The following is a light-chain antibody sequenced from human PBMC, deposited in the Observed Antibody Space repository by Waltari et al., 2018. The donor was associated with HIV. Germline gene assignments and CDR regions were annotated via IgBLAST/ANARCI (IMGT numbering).Light chain of an antibody. Sequence: QTVVTQEPSFSVSPGGTVTLSCGLSSGSVSTTYYPSWYQHTPGQAPRTLIYNTNTRSSGVPDRFSGSILGNKAALNITGAQADDECDYYCVLYMGSGISVFGGGTKLTVL. CDR2: NTN. V-gene: IGLV8-61*01. CDR3: VLYMGSGISV. CDR1: SGSVSTTYY. J-gene: IGLJ2*01.